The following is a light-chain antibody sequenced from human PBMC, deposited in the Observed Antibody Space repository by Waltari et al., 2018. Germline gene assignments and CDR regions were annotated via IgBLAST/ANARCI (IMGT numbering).Light chain of an antibody. CDR3: CSYAGTITPWV. CDR1: SSDIGSYSL. V-gene: IGLV2-23*02. Sequence: QSALTQSASVSGSPGQSITISCIGTSSDIGSYSLVSWYQQHPGKAPKLIIYEVNNRHAVVPKRFSGSKSGNTASLTISGLQAEDEADYYCCSYAGTITPWVFGGGTKLTVL. CDR2: EVN. J-gene: IGLJ3*02.